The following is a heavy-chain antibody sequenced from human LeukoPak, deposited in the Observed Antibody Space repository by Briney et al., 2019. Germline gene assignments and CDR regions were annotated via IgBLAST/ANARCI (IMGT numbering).Heavy chain of an antibody. CDR3: ARDPPHYYDSSGRPI. D-gene: IGHD3-22*01. CDR2: IYYSGST. V-gene: IGHV4-30-4*01. CDR1: GGSISSGDYY. J-gene: IGHJ4*02. Sequence: PSETLSLTCTVSGGSISSGDYYWSWIRQPPGKGLEWIGYIYYSGSTYYNPSLKSRVTISVDTSKNQFSLKLSSVTAADTAVYYCARDPPHYYDSSGRPIWGQGTLVTASS.